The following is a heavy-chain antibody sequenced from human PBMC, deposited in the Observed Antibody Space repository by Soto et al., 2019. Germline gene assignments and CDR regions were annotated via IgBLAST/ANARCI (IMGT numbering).Heavy chain of an antibody. Sequence: GGSLRLSCAASGFTFNNYGMHWVRQAPGKGQEWVSVISYDGRNKYYADSVKGRFTISRDNSKNTLYLQMNSLRAEDTAVYYCARGIAANYYGMDVWGQGTTVTVSS. CDR3: ARGIAANYYGMDV. CDR2: ISYDGRNK. J-gene: IGHJ6*02. CDR1: GFTFNNYG. V-gene: IGHV3-30*03. D-gene: IGHD6-6*01.